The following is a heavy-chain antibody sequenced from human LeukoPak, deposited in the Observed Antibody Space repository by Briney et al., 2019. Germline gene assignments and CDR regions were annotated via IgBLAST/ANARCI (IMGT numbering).Heavy chain of an antibody. CDR1: GFTFSSSD. J-gene: IGHJ4*02. CDR2: ISYDATNK. V-gene: IGHV3-30*18. Sequence: PGGSLRLSCAASGFTFSSSDMHWVHQAPGKGLEWVAVISYDATNKYYADSVKGRFTLSRDNSKNTLYLQTNTLRDEDTAVYYCAKASSNYFYYFEYWGQGTLVTVSS. CDR3: AKASSNYFYYFEY. D-gene: IGHD2/OR15-2a*01.